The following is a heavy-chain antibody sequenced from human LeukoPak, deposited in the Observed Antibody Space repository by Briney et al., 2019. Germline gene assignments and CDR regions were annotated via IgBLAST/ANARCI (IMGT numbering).Heavy chain of an antibody. V-gene: IGHV3-23*01. J-gene: IGHJ4*02. Sequence: GGSLRLSCAASGFTFSSYAMSWARQAPGKGLEWVSAISGSGSSTYYADSVKGRFTISRDNSKNTLYLQMNSLRAEDTAVYYCAKDRAGSSWYGEFDYWGQGTLVTVSS. CDR3: AKDRAGSSWYGEFDY. CDR2: ISGSGSST. CDR1: GFTFSSYA. D-gene: IGHD6-13*01.